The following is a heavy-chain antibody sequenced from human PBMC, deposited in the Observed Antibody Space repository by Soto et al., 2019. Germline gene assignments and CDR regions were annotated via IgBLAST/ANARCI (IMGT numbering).Heavy chain of an antibody. CDR2: IKSKTDGRTT. J-gene: IGHJ6*02. Sequence: PGGSLRLSCAASGFTLSNAWMSWVRQAPGKGREWVARIKSKTDGRTTDYAAPVKGRFTISRDDSKNTLYLQMNSLKTEDTAVYYCTTDYGSGSYYYYYYGMDVWGQGTTFTVSS. CDR1: GFTLSNAW. CDR3: TTDYGSGSYYYYYYGMDV. D-gene: IGHD3-10*01. V-gene: IGHV3-15*01.